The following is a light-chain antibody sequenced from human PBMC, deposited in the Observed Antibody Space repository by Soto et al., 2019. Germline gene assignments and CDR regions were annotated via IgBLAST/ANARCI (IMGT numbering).Light chain of an antibody. Sequence: EIVMTQSPATLSVSPGERATLSCRASQSVSSNLAWYQQKPGQAPRLLIYSASTRATGVPARFSGSGSGTEFTLTISSLQSEDFAVYYCQQYYNWAWTFGQVTTVEIK. V-gene: IGKV3-15*01. J-gene: IGKJ1*01. CDR1: QSVSSN. CDR3: QQYYNWAWT. CDR2: SAS.